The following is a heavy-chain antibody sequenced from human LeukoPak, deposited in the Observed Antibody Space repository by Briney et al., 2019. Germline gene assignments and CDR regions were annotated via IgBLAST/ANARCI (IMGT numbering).Heavy chain of an antibody. CDR1: GFTFSSYA. CDR2: SGSGGST. Sequence: PGGSLRLSCAASGFTFSSYAMSWVRQAPGKGLEWVSGSGSGGSTYYADSVKGRFTISRDNSKNTLCLQMNSLRAEDTAVYYCAKDFWSGYYPNYWGQGTLVTVSS. CDR3: AKDFWSGYYPNY. J-gene: IGHJ4*02. D-gene: IGHD3-3*01. V-gene: IGHV3-23*01.